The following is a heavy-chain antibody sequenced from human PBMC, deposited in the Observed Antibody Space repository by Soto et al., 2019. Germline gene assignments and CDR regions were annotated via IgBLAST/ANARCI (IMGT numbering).Heavy chain of an antibody. D-gene: IGHD1-26*01. CDR3: ARDMSGGNYNYYYGMDV. J-gene: IGHJ6*02. CDR1: GFTFSSYA. Sequence: GGSLRLSCASSGFTFSSYAMTWVRQAPGRGLEWVSAISGSGSPTYYADSVTGRFTISRDNSKNTLYLPMKSLRADDTAVYYCARDMSGGNYNYYYGMDVWGQGTTVTVSS. CDR2: ISGSGSPT. V-gene: IGHV3-23*01.